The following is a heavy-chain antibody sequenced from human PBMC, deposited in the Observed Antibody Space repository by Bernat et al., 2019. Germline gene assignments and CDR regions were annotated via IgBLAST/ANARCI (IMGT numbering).Heavy chain of an antibody. Sequence: EVQLLESGGGSIQPGGSLRLSCAASGFTLSNYAMSWVRQAPGKGLEWVSVITGGGGSTNYAVSVKGRFTISRDNSKNTLYLQMNSLRAEDTAVYYCAKQPAAAKGFYFDYWGQGTLVTVSS. CDR3: AKQPAAAKGFYFDY. CDR2: ITGGGGST. V-gene: IGHV3-23*01. D-gene: IGHD6-13*01. CDR1: GFTLSNYA. J-gene: IGHJ4*02.